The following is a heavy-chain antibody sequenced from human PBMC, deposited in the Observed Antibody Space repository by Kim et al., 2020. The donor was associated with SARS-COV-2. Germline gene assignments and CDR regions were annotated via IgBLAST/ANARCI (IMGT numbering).Heavy chain of an antibody. V-gene: IGHV4-34*01. CDR2: INHSGST. Sequence: SETLSLTCAVYGGSFSGYYWSWIRQPPGKGLEWIGEINHSGSTNYNPSLKSRVTISVDTSKNQFSLKLSSVTAADTAVYYCARGRITMVRGVIRVSFDY. CDR3: ARGRITMVRGVIRVSFDY. CDR1: GGSFSGYY. J-gene: IGHJ4*01. D-gene: IGHD3-10*01.